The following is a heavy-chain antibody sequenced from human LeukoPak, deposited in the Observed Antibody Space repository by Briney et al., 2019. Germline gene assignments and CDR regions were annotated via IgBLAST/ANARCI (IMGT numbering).Heavy chain of an antibody. CDR3: ARDSATRDYFDY. CDR2: ISSSSSYI. V-gene: IGHV3-21*01. D-gene: IGHD1-26*01. Sequence: TGGSLRLSCAASGFTFSSYSMNWVRQAPGKGLEWVSSISSSSSYIYYADSVKGRFTISRDNAKNSLYLQMNSLRAEDTAVYYCARDSATRDYFDYWGQGTLVTVSS. J-gene: IGHJ4*02. CDR1: GFTFSSYS.